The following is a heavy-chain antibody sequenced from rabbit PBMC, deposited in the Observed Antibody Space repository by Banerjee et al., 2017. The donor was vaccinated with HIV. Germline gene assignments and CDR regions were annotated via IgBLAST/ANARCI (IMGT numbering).Heavy chain of an antibody. V-gene: IGHV1S40*01. J-gene: IGHJ3*01. CDR2: IYVGSSGST. D-gene: IGHD4-1*01. Sequence: QSLEESGGDLVKPGASLTLTCTASGFSFSSSYYMCWVRQAPGKGLEWIACIYVGSSGSTYYASWAKGRFTISRTSSTTVALQMTSLTAADTATYFCARDLAGVIGWNFGLWGQGTLVTVS. CDR1: GFSFSSSYY. CDR3: ARDLAGVIGWNFGL.